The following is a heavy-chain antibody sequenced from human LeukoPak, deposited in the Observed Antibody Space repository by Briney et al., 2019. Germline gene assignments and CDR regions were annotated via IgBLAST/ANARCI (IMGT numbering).Heavy chain of an antibody. CDR2: IYYSGST. V-gene: IGHV4-59*01. CDR3: ARGRYYDSSGYGYYYYYYYMDV. J-gene: IGHJ6*03. Sequence: SSETLSFTCTVSGGSISSYYWSWIRQPPGKGLEWIGYIYYSGSTNYNPSLKSRVTISVDTSKNQFSLKLSSVTAADTAVYYCARGRYYDSSGYGYYYYYYYMDVWGKGTTVTISS. CDR1: GGSISSYY. D-gene: IGHD3-22*01.